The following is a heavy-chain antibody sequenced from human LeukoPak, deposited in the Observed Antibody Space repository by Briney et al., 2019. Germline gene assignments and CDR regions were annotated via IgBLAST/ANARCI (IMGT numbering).Heavy chain of an antibody. Sequence: PGGSLRLSCAASGFTFSSYAMPWVRQAPGKGLEWVAVISYDGSNKYYADSVKGRFTISRDNSKNTLYLQMNSLRAEDTAVYYCASLWDTKGYFDYWGQGTLVTVSS. CDR1: GFTFSSYA. V-gene: IGHV3-30-3*01. D-gene: IGHD5-18*01. J-gene: IGHJ4*02. CDR3: ASLWDTKGYFDY. CDR2: ISYDGSNK.